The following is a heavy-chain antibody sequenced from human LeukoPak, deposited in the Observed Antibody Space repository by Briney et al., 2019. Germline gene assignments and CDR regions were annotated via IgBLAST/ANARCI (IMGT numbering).Heavy chain of an antibody. CDR2: TYYRSKWYS. Sequence: SQTLSLTCAISRDSVSGNSAAWNWIRQSPSRGLEWLGRTYYRSKWYSDYALSVKSRLTINPDTSKNQFSLQLNSVTPEDTAVYYCARDSSSWYNYFDYWGQGTLVTVSS. J-gene: IGHJ4*02. CDR3: ARDSSSWYNYFDY. CDR1: RDSVSGNSAA. D-gene: IGHD6-13*01. V-gene: IGHV6-1*01.